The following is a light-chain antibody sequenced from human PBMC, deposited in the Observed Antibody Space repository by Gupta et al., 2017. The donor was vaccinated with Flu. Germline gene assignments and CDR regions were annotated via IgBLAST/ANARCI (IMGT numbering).Light chain of an antibody. V-gene: IGLV3-21*03. CDR3: QVWDNSSNQPVV. Sequence: SYVLAQPPSVSMAPGKTARIPCGGNYIGSKTVHWYQQKPGQAPVLVVSDDSDRPSGIPERFSGSNSGNTATLTITRVEAGDEADFYCQVWDNSSNQPVVFGGGTKLTVL. CDR2: DDS. CDR1: YIGSKT. J-gene: IGLJ2*01.